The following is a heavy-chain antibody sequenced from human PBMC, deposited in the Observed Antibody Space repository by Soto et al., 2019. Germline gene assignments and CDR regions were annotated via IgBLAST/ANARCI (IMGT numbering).Heavy chain of an antibody. CDR1: GGTFSNYA. V-gene: IGHV1-69*12. CDR2: IVPILWTT. Sequence: QVQLVQSGAEVKKPGSWVKVSCKVSGGTFSNYAIDWVRLAPGHGLEWMGGIVPILWTTDYTQKFQGRARIIADDSTTTAYLEMSSLRSEGTGIYYCARVEAVGGLLNYLVLDVWGQGTPVTVSS. CDR3: ARVEAVGGLLNYLVLDV. J-gene: IGHJ6*02. D-gene: IGHD6-19*01.